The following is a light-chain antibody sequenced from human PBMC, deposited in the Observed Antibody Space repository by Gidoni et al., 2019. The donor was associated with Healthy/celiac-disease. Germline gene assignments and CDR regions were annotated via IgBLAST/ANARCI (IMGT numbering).Light chain of an antibody. J-gene: IGLJ3*02. CDR2: DDS. CDR3: QVWDSSSDHPV. Sequence: SYVLTQPPSVSVAPGQTTRITCGGNNIGRKSVQWYQQTPGQAPVLVFYDDSDRPSGIPERFSGCNSGNTASLTISRVEAGDEADYYCQVWDSSSDHPVFGGGTKLTVL. V-gene: IGLV3-21*02. CDR1: NIGRKS.